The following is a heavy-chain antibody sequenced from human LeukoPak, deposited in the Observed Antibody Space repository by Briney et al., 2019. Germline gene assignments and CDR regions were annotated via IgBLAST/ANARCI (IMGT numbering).Heavy chain of an antibody. D-gene: IGHD6-19*01. CDR2: ISWNSGSI. CDR1: GLIFNNYA. J-gene: IGHJ4*02. V-gene: IGHV3-9*01. CDR3: AKDNRRHYTSGPNPDSLH. Sequence: GGSLRLSCAGSGLIFNNYAMHWVRQPPGKGLEWVSGISWNSGSIDYADSVKGRFTISRDNAKNSLYLQMNSLRVEDTAFYYCAKDNRRHYTSGPNPDSLHWGQGALVTVSS.